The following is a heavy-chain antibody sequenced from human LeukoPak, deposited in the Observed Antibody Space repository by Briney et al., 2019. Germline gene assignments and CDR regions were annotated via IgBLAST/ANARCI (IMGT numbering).Heavy chain of an antibody. CDR2: ISYDGSNK. CDR3: AKDYVGVDTAMVPMYYFDY. V-gene: IGHV3-30*18. Sequence: GGSLRLSCAASGFTFSSYGMHWVRQAPGKGLEWVAVISYDGSNKYYADSVKGRFTISRDNSKNTLYLQMNSLRAEDTAVYYCAKDYVGVDTAMVPMYYFDYWGQGTLVTVSS. CDR1: GFTFSSYG. J-gene: IGHJ4*02. D-gene: IGHD5-18*01.